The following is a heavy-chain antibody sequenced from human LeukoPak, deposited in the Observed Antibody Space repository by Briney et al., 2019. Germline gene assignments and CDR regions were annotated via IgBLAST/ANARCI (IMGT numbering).Heavy chain of an antibody. V-gene: IGHV4-4*02. CDR2: VYHSGST. J-gene: IGHJ4*02. CDR3: ARDLGSSWFEPLDY. D-gene: IGHD6-13*01. CDR1: GGSISSSAW. Sequence: SETLSLTCAVSGGSISSSAWWRWVRQPPGKGLEWIGEVYHSGSTNYNSFLKSRVTISVDKSKNQLSLKLTSATAADTAVYYCARDLGSSWFEPLDYWGQGILVIVSS.